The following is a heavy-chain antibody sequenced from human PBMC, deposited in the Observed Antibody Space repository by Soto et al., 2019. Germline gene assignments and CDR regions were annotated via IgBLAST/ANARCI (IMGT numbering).Heavy chain of an antibody. Sequence: SVKVSCKASGGTFNSYAISWVRQAPGQGLEWMGGIIPDFGTGNSAQKFRGRVSIIADASTTTVYMRLSGLTLEDTAVYYCARERGGYNRGDFEFWGQGTQVTVSS. V-gene: IGHV1-69*13. J-gene: IGHJ4*02. CDR1: GGTFNSYA. CDR3: ARERGGYNRGDFEF. D-gene: IGHD1-26*01. CDR2: IIPDFGTG.